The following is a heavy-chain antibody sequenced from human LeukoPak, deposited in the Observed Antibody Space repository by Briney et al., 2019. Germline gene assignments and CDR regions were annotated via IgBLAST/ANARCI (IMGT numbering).Heavy chain of an antibody. J-gene: IGHJ4*02. D-gene: IGHD6-19*01. CDR2: ISTSSSYI. CDR3: AKGTGSSGWYLYYFDY. Sequence: PGGSLRLSCAASGFTFSSYSMNWVRQAPGKGLEWVSSISTSSSYIYYADSVKGRFTISRDNAKNSLYLQMNGLRVEDTAVYYCAKGTGSSGWYLYYFDYWGQGTLVTVSS. CDR1: GFTFSSYS. V-gene: IGHV3-21*04.